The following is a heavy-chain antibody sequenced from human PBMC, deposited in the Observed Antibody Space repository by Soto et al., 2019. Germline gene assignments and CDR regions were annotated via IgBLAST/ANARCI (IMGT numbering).Heavy chain of an antibody. Sequence: EVQLVESGGGLVKPGGSLRLSCVASGFTFSSYSMNWVRQAPGKGLEWVSSISSSSSYIYYADSVKGRFTISRDNAKNSLYLQMNSLRAEDTAVYYCARGGVAAAGPFDYWGQGTLVTVSS. V-gene: IGHV3-21*01. CDR3: ARGGVAAAGPFDY. J-gene: IGHJ4*02. CDR1: GFTFSSYS. CDR2: ISSSSSYI. D-gene: IGHD6-13*01.